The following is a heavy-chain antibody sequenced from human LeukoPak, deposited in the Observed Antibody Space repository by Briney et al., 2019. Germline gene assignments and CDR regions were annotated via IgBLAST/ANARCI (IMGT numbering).Heavy chain of an antibody. CDR1: GGSISGSY. J-gene: IGHJ5*02. CDR2: IYYSGNT. Sequence: TPSETLSLTCTVSGGSISGSYWSWIRQPPGKGLEWIGYIYYSGNTNYNPSLKSRVTISVDTSKNQFSLKLSSVTAADTAVYYCARGWYDWGLNHWGQGTLVTAS. CDR3: ARGWYDWGLNH. V-gene: IGHV4-59*01. D-gene: IGHD3-16*01.